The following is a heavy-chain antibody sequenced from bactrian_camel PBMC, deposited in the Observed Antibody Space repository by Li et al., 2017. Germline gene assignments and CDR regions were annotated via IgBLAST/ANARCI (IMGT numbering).Heavy chain of an antibody. CDR1: GYTDRTYS. V-gene: IGHV3S9*01. D-gene: IGHD1*01. CDR2: TDPDGST. Sequence: HVQLVESGGRSVQTGGSLRLSCAASGYTDRTYSMGWFRQAPGKGREGVASTDPDGSTKYRASVKGRFTISKDNANNIVFQQMDSLEPEDTAMYYCAAGPSCQEGAGMAGYETQGQGTQVTVS. J-gene: IGHJ4*01.